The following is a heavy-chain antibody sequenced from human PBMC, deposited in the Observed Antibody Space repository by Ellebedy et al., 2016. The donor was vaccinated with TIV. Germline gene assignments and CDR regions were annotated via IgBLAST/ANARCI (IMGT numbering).Heavy chain of an antibody. CDR3: AREGVVPAAMTRRWFNP. CDR1: GYTFTGYY. V-gene: IGHV1-2*02. D-gene: IGHD2-2*01. J-gene: IGHJ5*02. CDR2: INPNSGGT. Sequence: ASVKVSXXASGYTFTGYYMHWVRQAPGQGLEWMGWINPNSGGTNYAQKFQGRVTMTRDTSISTAYMELSRLRSDDTAVYYCAREGVVPAAMTRRWFNPWGQGTLVTVSS.